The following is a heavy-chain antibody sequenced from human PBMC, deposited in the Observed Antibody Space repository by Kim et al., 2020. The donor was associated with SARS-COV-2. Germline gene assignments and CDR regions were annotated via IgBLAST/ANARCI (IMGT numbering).Heavy chain of an antibody. D-gene: IGHD2-2*01. V-gene: IGHV3-33*06. Sequence: YVDSGKGRFTISRDNSKNTLYLQRNSRRSEDTAVYYCANGGSSSSWAHLYWGQGTLVTVSS. CDR3: ANGGSSSSWAHLY. J-gene: IGHJ4*02.